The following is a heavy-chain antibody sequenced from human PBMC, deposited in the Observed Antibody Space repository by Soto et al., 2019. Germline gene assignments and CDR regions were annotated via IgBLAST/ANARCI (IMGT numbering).Heavy chain of an antibody. CDR1: GGTFSSYA. V-gene: IGHV1-69*06. Sequence: QVQLVQSGAEVKKPGSSVKVSCKASGGTFSSYAISWVRQAPGQGLEWMGGIIPIFGTANYAQKFQGRVMITADKSTSTAYMELSSLRSEDTAVYYCARDLAYGAAAGTVPFDYWGQGTLVTVSS. CDR3: ARDLAYGAAAGTVPFDY. D-gene: IGHD6-13*01. J-gene: IGHJ4*02. CDR2: IIPIFGTA.